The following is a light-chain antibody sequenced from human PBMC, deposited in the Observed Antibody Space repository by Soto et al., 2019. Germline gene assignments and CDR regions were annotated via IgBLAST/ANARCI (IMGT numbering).Light chain of an antibody. CDR1: QTISSY. J-gene: IGKJ5*01. CDR3: QQRSDWPLT. CDR2: DVS. Sequence: ESVVTQARATLSLTPGNRATLSCMASQTISSYLIWYQQKPGQAPRLLIYDVSNRASGIPARFSGSGSETDFTLTISSLEPEDFAVYYCQQRSDWPLTFGQGTRLEIK. V-gene: IGKV3-11*01.